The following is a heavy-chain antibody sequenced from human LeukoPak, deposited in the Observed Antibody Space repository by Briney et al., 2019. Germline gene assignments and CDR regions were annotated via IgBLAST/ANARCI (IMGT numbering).Heavy chain of an antibody. D-gene: IGHD4-11*01. CDR1: GFTFSSYS. CDR3: ARDTDYYYGMDV. Sequence: GGSLRLSCAASGFTFSSYSMNWVRQAPGKGLEWVSYISSSSSTIYYADSVEGRFTISRDNSKNTLYLQMNSLRAEDTAVYYCARDTDYYYGMDVWGQGTTVTVSS. J-gene: IGHJ6*02. V-gene: IGHV3-48*01. CDR2: ISSSSSTI.